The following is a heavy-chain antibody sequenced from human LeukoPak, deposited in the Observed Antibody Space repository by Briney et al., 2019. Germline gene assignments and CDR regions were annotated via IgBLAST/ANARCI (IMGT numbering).Heavy chain of an antibody. D-gene: IGHD3-10*01. CDR1: GGSISSGGYS. CDR2: IYHSGST. CDR3: TRGGSRLLLWFGEPLHYYYYGMDV. J-gene: IGHJ6*02. V-gene: IGHV4-30-2*01. Sequence: SQTLSLTCAVSGGSISSGGYSWSWIRQPPGKGLEWIGYIYHSGSTYYNPSLKSRVTISVDRSKNQFSLKLSSVTAADTAVYYCTRGGSRLLLWFGEPLHYYYYGMDVWGQGTTITVSS.